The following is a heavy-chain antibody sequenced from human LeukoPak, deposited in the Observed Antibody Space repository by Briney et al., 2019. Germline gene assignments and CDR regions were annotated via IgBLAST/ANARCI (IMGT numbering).Heavy chain of an antibody. CDR2: ITWNSAYI. J-gene: IGHJ4*02. V-gene: IGHV3-9*01. CDR1: GFTFDDYA. D-gene: IGHD6-13*01. Sequence: PGRSLRLSCAASGFTFDDYAMHWVRQAPGKGLEWVSGITWNSAYIGYADSVKGRFTISRDNAKKSLYLQMNSLRAEDTAVYYCAKGRRGGIAAAGTPFDYWGQGTLVTVSS. CDR3: AKGRRGGIAAAGTPFDY.